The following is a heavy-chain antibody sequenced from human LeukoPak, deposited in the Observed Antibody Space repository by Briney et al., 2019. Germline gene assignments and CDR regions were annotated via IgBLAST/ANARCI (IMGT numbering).Heavy chain of an antibody. CDR1: GFTFDDYA. D-gene: IGHD3-3*01. CDR2: ISGDGGST. CDR3: AKDISNYDFWSGFYT. J-gene: IGHJ5*02. Sequence: PGGSLGLSCAASGFTFDDYAMHWVRQAPGKGLEWVSLISGDGGSTYYADSVKGRFTISRDNSKNSLYLQMNSLRTEDTALYYCAKDISNYDFWSGFYTWGQGTLVTVSS. V-gene: IGHV3-43*02.